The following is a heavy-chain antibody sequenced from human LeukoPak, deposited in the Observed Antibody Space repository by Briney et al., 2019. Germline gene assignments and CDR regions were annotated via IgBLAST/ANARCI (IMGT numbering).Heavy chain of an antibody. Sequence: SETLSLTCTVSGGSISSSSYYWGWIRQPPGKGLEWIGSIYYSGSTYYNPSLKSRVTISVDTSKNQFSLKLSSVTATDTAVYYCARPNSSSSLPDVWGKGTTVTVSS. CDR1: GGSISSSSYY. V-gene: IGHV4-39*01. CDR3: ARPNSSSSLPDV. CDR2: IYYSGST. J-gene: IGHJ6*04. D-gene: IGHD6-6*01.